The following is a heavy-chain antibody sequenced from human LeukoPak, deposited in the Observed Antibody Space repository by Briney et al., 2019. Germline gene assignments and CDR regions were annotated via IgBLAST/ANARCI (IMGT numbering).Heavy chain of an antibody. CDR2: IYYSGST. D-gene: IGHD2-2*02. CDR3: ARRYCSSTSCYNGFDY. CDR1: GGSISSYY. Sequence: PSETLSLTCTVSGGSISSYYWSWIRQPPGKGLEWIGYIYYSGSTNYNPSLKSRVTISVDTSKNQFSLKLSSVTAADTAVYYCARRYCSSTSCYNGFDYWGQGTLVTVSS. J-gene: IGHJ4*02. V-gene: IGHV4-59*01.